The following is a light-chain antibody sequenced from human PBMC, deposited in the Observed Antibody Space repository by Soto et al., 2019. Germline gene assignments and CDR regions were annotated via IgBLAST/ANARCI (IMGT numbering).Light chain of an antibody. CDR2: DAS. V-gene: IGKV3-11*01. CDR1: QSVSSY. CDR3: QQRSNWQVT. J-gene: IGKJ4*01. Sequence: EIVLTQSPATLSLSPGERPTLSCRASQSVSSYLAWYQQKPGQAPRLLIYDASNRATGIPARFSGSGSGTAFTLTICSLEPEDFAVYYCQQRSNWQVTFGGGTKVEIK.